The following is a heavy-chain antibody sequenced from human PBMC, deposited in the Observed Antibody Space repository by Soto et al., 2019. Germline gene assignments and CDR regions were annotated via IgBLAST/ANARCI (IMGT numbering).Heavy chain of an antibody. Sequence: QVQLQESGPGLVKPSQTLSLTCTVSGGSISSGDYYWSWIRQPPGKGLEWIGYIYYSGSTYYNPSLKSRVTISVDTPKNQFSLKLSSVTAADTAVYYCARAPPDYYDSSGHFDYWGQGTLVTVSS. CDR1: GGSISSGDYY. J-gene: IGHJ4*02. CDR3: ARAPPDYYDSSGHFDY. CDR2: IYYSGST. D-gene: IGHD3-22*01. V-gene: IGHV4-30-4*01.